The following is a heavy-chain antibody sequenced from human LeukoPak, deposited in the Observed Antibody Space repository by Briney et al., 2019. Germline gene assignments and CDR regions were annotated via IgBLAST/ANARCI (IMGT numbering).Heavy chain of an antibody. CDR1: GFIFSSYS. D-gene: IGHD3-22*01. J-gene: IGHJ4*02. CDR2: ISSSSPYI. V-gene: IGHV3-21*01. Sequence: GRSLRLSCAASGFIFSSYSMNWVRQAPGKGLEWVSSISSSSPYIYYANSVKGRFTISRDNAKNSLYLQMNSLRAEDTAVYYCARQDYFDSSVLDYWGQGTLVTVSS. CDR3: ARQDYFDSSVLDY.